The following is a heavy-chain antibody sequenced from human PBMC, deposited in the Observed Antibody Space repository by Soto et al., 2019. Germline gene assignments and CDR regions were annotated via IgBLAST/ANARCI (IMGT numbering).Heavy chain of an antibody. Sequence: ASVKVSCKTSGYTFTSYGISWVRQAPGRGLEWMGWISAYNGNTNYAQKLQGRVTMTTDTSTSTAYMELRSLRSDDTAVYYCARTLPMVRGVITTLGYWGQGILVTVSS. CDR1: GYTFTSYG. CDR3: ARTLPMVRGVITTLGY. J-gene: IGHJ4*02. CDR2: ISAYNGNT. D-gene: IGHD3-10*01. V-gene: IGHV1-18*01.